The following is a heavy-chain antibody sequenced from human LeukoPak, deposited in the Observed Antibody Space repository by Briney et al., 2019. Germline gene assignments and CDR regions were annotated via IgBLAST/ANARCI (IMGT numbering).Heavy chain of an antibody. CDR3: ARDRRLRLGRTFDC. V-gene: IGHV3-30*04. J-gene: IGHJ4*02. Sequence: GGSLRLSCAASGFTFYGYAMHWVRQAPGKGLEWLAVISKDGSNEYYADSVKGRLTISRDNSENTLYLQVNSLRGEDTAVYYCARDRRLRLGRTFDCGGQGILVTVSS. CDR1: GFTFYGYA. CDR2: ISKDGSNE. D-gene: IGHD3-16*01.